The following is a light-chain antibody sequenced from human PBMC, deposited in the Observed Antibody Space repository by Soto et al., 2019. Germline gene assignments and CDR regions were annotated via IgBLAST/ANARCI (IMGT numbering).Light chain of an antibody. CDR3: QQYNTYSYT. Sequence: DIQMTQSPSTLPASVGDRVTITCRASQSISNWLAWYQQRPGKAPKLLIYDASTLESWVPSRFSGSGSGTEFTLTISGLRPDDFATYYCQQYNTYSYTFGQGTKLEIK. CDR2: DAS. CDR1: QSISNW. V-gene: IGKV1-5*01. J-gene: IGKJ2*01.